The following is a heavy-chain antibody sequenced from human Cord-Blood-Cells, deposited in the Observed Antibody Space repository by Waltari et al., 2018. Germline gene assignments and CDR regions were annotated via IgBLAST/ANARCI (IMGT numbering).Heavy chain of an antibody. J-gene: IGHJ4*02. D-gene: IGHD6-13*01. CDR3: ARHVGIAAAGFDY. Sequence: QVQLQESGPGLVKPSETLSLTCTVSGGSISSYYWSWIRQPPGKGLEWIGYIYYSGSTNYNPSLKSRVTIAVDTSKNQFSLKLSSVTAADTAVYYCARHVGIAAAGFDYWGQGTLVTVSS. CDR1: GGSISSYY. V-gene: IGHV4-59*08. CDR2: IYYSGST.